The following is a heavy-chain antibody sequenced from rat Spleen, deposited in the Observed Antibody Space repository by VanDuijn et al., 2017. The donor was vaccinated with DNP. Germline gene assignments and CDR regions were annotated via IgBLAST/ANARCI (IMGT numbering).Heavy chain of an antibody. Sequence: EVQLVESGGGLVQPGRSLKLSCAASGFTFSNYGMAWVRQTPTKGLEWVASIRNGGGNTYYRDSVKGRFTISRDNAKNTQYLQMDSLRSEDTATYYCARGENNYIYWYFDFWGPGTMVTVSS. D-gene: IGHD1-10*01. CDR1: GFTFSNYG. CDR3: ARGENNYIYWYFDF. V-gene: IGHV5S14*01. J-gene: IGHJ1*01. CDR2: IRNGGGNT.